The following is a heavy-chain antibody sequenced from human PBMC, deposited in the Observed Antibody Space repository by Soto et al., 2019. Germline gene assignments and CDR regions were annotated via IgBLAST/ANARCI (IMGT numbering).Heavy chain of an antibody. CDR1: GDSISSYY. CDR3: AGSLINYDFWSGYYYYGMDV. D-gene: IGHD3-3*01. V-gene: IGHV4-59*01. Sequence: LSLTCTVSGDSISSYYWSWIRQPPGKGLEWIGYIYYSGSTNYNPSLKSRVTISVDTSKNQFSLKLSSVTAADTAVYYCAGSLINYDFWSGYYYYGMDVWGQGTTVTVSS. J-gene: IGHJ6*02. CDR2: IYYSGST.